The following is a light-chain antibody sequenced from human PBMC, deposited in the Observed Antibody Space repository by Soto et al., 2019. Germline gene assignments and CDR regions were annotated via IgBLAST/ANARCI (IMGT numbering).Light chain of an antibody. CDR1: QSVSSSY. Sequence: EIVWTQSPVTLSLSPGERATLSCSASQSVSSSYLAWYQQKPGQAPRLLIYGASSRATGIPDRFCGSGSGTDFTLTISRLEPEDFAVYYCQQYGSSPVTFGQGTKVEIK. CDR3: QQYGSSPVT. J-gene: IGKJ1*01. CDR2: GAS. V-gene: IGKV3-20*01.